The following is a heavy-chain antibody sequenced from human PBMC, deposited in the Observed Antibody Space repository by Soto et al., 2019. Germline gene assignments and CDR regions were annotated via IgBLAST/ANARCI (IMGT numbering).Heavy chain of an antibody. D-gene: IGHD4-17*01. CDR1: GGTFSSYA. CDR2: IIPFFGTA. V-gene: IGHV1-69*12. CDR3: AREISYGDYLQGFDP. J-gene: IGHJ5*02. Sequence: QVQLVQSGAEVKKPGSSVKVSCKASGGTFSSYAISWVRQAPGQGLEWMGGIIPFFGTANYAQKIQGRVRMXXAXSXXTAYMELRSLRSEDTAVYDCAREISYGDYLQGFDPWGQGTLVTVSS.